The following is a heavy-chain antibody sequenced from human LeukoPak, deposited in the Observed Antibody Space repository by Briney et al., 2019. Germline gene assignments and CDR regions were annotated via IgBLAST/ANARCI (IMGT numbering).Heavy chain of an antibody. J-gene: IGHJ6*03. CDR3: ARAHIVVVPAATQGGYYYYYMDV. CDR2: ISSSSSYI. Sequence: GGSLRLSCAASGFTFSSYSMNWVRQAPGKGLEWVSSISSSSSYIYYADSVKGRFTISRDNAKSSLYLQMNSLRAEDTAVYYCARAHIVVVPAATQGGYYYYYMDVWGKGTRSPSP. V-gene: IGHV3-21*01. D-gene: IGHD2-2*01. CDR1: GFTFSSYS.